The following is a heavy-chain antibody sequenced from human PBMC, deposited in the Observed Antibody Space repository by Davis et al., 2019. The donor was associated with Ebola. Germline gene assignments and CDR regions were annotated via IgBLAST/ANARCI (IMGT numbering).Heavy chain of an antibody. Sequence: GESLKISCATSGFTFSTYNMNWVRQAPGKGLEWVSSISAGGTYVHYADSVKGRFTISRDNANSALSLQMTSLRAEDTAVYFCVRDGLPNTPCWSGPNWFDPWGQGTLVTVSS. D-gene: IGHD6-13*01. CDR2: ISAGGTYV. V-gene: IGHV3-21*01. CDR3: VRDGLPNTPCWSGPNWFDP. CDR1: GFTFSTYN. J-gene: IGHJ5*02.